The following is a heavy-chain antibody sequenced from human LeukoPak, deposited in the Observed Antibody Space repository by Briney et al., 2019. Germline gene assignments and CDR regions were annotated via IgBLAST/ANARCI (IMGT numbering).Heavy chain of an antibody. J-gene: IGHJ6*02. V-gene: IGHV3-7*01. CDR1: GFTFSTYA. CDR3: VRAMDV. CDR2: IKQDGSEK. Sequence: GGSLTLSCAASGFTFSTYAMSWVRQAPGKGLEWVANIKQDGSEKYYVDSVKGRFTISRDNAKNSLYLQMHSLRAEDMAVYYCVRAMDVWGQGTTVSVSS.